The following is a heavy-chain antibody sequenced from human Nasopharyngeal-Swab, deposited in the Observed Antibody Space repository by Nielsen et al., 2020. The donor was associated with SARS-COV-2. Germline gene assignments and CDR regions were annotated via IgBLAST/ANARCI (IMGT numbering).Heavy chain of an antibody. J-gene: IGHJ4*02. V-gene: IGHV1-18*01. CDR3: ARDFGNGTPYYLDY. D-gene: IGHD2-8*01. CDR2: ISGYNDNT. Sequence: ASVKVSCKASGGTFSTYAFNWVRQAPGQGLEWMGGISGYNDNTNYVQKFQGRVTMTTDKSTSTAYMEVRSLRSDDTAVYYCARDFGNGTPYYLDYWGQGTLVTVSS. CDR1: GGTFSTYA.